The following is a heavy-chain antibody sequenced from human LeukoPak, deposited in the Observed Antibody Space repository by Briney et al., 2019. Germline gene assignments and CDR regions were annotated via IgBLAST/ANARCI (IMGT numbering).Heavy chain of an antibody. D-gene: IGHD7-27*01. J-gene: IGHJ5*02. V-gene: IGHV3-33*01. CDR3: AREDWGPRFDP. Sequence: GRSLRLSCAASGFSFSTYGMHWVRQTPGKGLEWVATIWTDGSNKFYADSVKGRFTISRDNAKRSVFLQMNSLRAEDMGLYYCAREDWGPRFDPRGQGTLVTVSS. CDR2: IWTDGSNK. CDR1: GFSFSTYG.